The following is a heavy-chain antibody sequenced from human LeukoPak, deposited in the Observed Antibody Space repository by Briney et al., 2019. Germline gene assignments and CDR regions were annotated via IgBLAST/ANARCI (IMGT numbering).Heavy chain of an antibody. J-gene: IGHJ5*02. CDR3: ACRKYYSTWSDP. D-gene: IGHD3-10*01. CDR1: GYDFSTYW. V-gene: IGHV5-51*01. CDR2: IYPADSTT. Sequence: GESLKISCKGFGYDFSTYWIGWVRQVPGEGMAWMGIIYPADSTTHSRRSFQGQVTTSVDKSISTAYLQWSSLKASDTAMYYCACRKYYSTWSDPWGQGTLVTV.